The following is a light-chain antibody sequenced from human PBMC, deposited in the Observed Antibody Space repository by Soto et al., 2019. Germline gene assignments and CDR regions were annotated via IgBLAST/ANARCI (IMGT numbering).Light chain of an antibody. CDR2: GAS. CDR1: QSVTNNY. J-gene: IGKJ5*01. Sequence: EVVLTQSPGTLSLSPGERATLSCRASQSVTNNYLAWYQQKPGQAPRRLIYGASSRATGIPDGFSGSGSGTDFTLTISRLEPEDFAVYYCQQYGSSPTFGEGTRLEIK. CDR3: QQYGSSPT. V-gene: IGKV3-20*01.